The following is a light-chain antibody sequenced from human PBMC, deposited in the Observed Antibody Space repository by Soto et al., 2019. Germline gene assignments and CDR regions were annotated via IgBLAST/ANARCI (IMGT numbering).Light chain of an antibody. Sequence: QSALTQPASVSGSPGQSITISCTGTSSDVGGYNYVSWYQQHPGKAPKLMIYEVNNRPSGVSNRFSGSKSGNTASLTISGLQAEDESYYYCTSYTSSSTTVFGTGTKLTVL. J-gene: IGLJ1*01. CDR1: SSDVGGYNY. V-gene: IGLV2-14*01. CDR3: TSYTSSSTTV. CDR2: EVN.